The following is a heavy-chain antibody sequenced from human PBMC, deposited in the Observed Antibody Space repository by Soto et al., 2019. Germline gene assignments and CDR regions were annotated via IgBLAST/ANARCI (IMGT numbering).Heavy chain of an antibody. CDR1: GYTFTEYD. V-gene: IGHV1-8*01. D-gene: IGHD4-17*01. CDR3: EVTTGY. Sequence: ASVKVSCKTSGYTFTEYDINWVRQAPGQGLEYMGWVSPENRNAGYAPQFRGRVSLTADTSINTVYLELTTLTYEDTAVYYCEVTTGYWGQGTMVTVSS. J-gene: IGHJ4*02. CDR2: VSPENRNA.